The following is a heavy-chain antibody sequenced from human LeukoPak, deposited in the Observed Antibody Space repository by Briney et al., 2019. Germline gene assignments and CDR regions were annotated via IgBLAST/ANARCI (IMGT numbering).Heavy chain of an antibody. D-gene: IGHD4-23*01. CDR2: INHSGST. Sequence: SETLSLTCAVYGGSFSGYYWSWIRQPPGKGLEWIGEINHSGSTNYNPSLKSRVTISVDTSKNQFSLKLSSVTAADTAVYYCATRLRWYPFDYWGQGTLVTVSS. CDR3: ATRLRWYPFDY. V-gene: IGHV4-34*01. CDR1: GGSFSGYY. J-gene: IGHJ4*02.